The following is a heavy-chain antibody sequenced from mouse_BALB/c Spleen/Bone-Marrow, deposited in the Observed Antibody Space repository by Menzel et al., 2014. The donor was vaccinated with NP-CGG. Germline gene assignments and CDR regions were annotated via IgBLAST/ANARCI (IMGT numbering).Heavy chain of an antibody. CDR1: GYTFTSYT. D-gene: IGHD1-2*01. CDR2: INPSSGFT. J-gene: IGHJ2*01. Sequence: LVESGAELARPGVSLKMSCKDSGYTFTSYTIHWVKQRPGQGLEWIGYINPSSGFTNYNQKFTDKATLTADKSSSTAYMQLSSLTSEDSAVYYCASTYSYGYDYWRQGTTLTVSS. CDR3: ASTYSYGYDY. V-gene: IGHV1-4*01.